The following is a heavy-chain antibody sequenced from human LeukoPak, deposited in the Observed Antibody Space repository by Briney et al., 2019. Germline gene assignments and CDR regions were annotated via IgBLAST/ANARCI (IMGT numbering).Heavy chain of an antibody. CDR2: MNPNSGNT. CDR1: GYTFTSYD. CDR3: ARGPRQGLYDY. D-gene: IGHD5/OR15-5a*01. Sequence: GASVKVSCKASGYTFTSYDINWVRQATGQGLEWMGWMNPNSGNTGYAQKFQGRITMTRNTSISTAYMEMSSLRFEDTAVYFCARGPRQGLYDYWGQGTLVTVSS. V-gene: IGHV1-8*01. J-gene: IGHJ4*02.